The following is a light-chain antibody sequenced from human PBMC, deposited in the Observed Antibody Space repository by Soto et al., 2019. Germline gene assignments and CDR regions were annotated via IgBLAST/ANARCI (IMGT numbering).Light chain of an antibody. CDR2: EGS. Sequence: QSALTQPASVSGSPGQSITISCTGTSSDVGSYNLVSWYQQHPGKAPQLMIYEGSKWPSGVSNRFSGSKSGNTASLTISGLQAEDEADYYCCSYAGSSTFVVFGGGTKLTVL. CDR1: SSDVGSYNL. V-gene: IGLV2-23*03. CDR3: CSYAGSSTFVV. J-gene: IGLJ2*01.